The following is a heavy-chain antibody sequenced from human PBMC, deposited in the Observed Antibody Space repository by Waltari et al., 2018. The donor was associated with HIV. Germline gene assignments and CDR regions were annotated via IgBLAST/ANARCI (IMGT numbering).Heavy chain of an antibody. CDR1: GGSISSYY. Sequence: QVQLQESGPGLVQPSETLSLTCTVSGGSISSYYWSWIRQPPGKGLDGIGYIYYSGSTNYNPSLKSRVTISVDTSKNQFSLKLSSVTAADTAVYYCARDLHKVGASTDALDIWGQGTMVTVSS. V-gene: IGHV4-59*01. D-gene: IGHD1-26*01. CDR2: IYYSGST. J-gene: IGHJ3*02. CDR3: ARDLHKVGASTDALDI.